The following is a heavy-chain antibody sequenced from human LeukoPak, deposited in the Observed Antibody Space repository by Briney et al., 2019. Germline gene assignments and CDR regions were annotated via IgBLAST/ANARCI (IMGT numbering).Heavy chain of an antibody. J-gene: IGHJ3*02. CDR2: INPNSGKT. Sequence: ASVKVSCKASGYTFTDYYMHWVRQAPGQGLEWMGWINPNSGKTNYAQKFQGRVTMTRDTSISTAYMEMSRLSSDDTAVYYCARDEDRDDYNAFDIWGQGTMVTVSS. V-gene: IGHV1-2*02. D-gene: IGHD5-24*01. CDR1: GYTFTDYY. CDR3: ARDEDRDDYNAFDI.